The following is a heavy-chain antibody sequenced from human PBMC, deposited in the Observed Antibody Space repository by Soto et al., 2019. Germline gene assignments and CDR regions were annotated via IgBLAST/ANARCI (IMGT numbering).Heavy chain of an antibody. CDR2: ISAYNGNT. CDR3: AINEPGYCSSTSCSDFDY. D-gene: IGHD2-2*01. J-gene: IGHJ4*02. CDR1: GYTFTTYG. V-gene: IGHV1-18*04. Sequence: GAAVQASCKASGYTFTTYGIIWMRQAPGQGLEWMGWISAYNGNTTYAQKIQGRVTMTTDTSTSTGYMELSSLRSEDTAVYYCAINEPGYCSSTSCSDFDYWGEGTLVTVSS.